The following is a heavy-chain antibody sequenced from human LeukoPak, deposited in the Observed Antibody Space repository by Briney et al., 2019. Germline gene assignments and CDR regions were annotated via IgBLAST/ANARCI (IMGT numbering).Heavy chain of an antibody. Sequence: PGGSLRLSCAASGFTFSSYAMSWVRQAPGKGLEWVSAISGSGGSTYYADSVKGRFTISRDNSKNTLYLQMNSLRAEDTAVYYCARPLWFGESSAFDYWGQGTLVTVSS. D-gene: IGHD3-10*01. CDR2: ISGSGGST. CDR3: ARPLWFGESSAFDY. CDR1: GFTFSSYA. V-gene: IGHV3-23*01. J-gene: IGHJ4*02.